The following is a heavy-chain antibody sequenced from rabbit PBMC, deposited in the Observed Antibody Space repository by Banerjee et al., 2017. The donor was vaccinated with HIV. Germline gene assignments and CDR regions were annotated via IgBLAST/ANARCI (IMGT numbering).Heavy chain of an antibody. CDR1: GFSFSSSYW. CDR2: INTGSGSA. V-gene: IGHV1S40*01. J-gene: IGHJ4*01. CDR3: ARDDADGRGYIFNL. D-gene: IGHD1-1*01. Sequence: QSLEESGGDLVKPGASLTLTCTASGFSFSSSYWICWVRQAPGKGLEWIACINTGSGSAYYASWVISRFTISKTSSTTVTLQMTSLTAADTATYFCARDDADGRGYIFNLWGPGTLVTVS.